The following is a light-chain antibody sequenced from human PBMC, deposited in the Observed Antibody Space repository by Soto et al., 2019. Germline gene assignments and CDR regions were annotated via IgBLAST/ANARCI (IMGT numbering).Light chain of an antibody. Sequence: DIVMTQSPDSLAVSLGERATINCKSSQSVLYNSNNKNYLAWYQQKPGQPPKLLLYWASTRGSGVPDRFSGSGSGTDFTLTISSLQAEDVAVYYCQQYYGGPGFTFGPGTKVDIK. CDR3: QQYYGGPGFT. CDR2: WAS. J-gene: IGKJ3*01. V-gene: IGKV4-1*01. CDR1: QSVLYNSNNKNY.